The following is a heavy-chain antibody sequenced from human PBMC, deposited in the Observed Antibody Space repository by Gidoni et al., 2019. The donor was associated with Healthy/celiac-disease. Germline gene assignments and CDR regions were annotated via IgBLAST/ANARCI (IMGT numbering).Heavy chain of an antibody. CDR1: GLTFRSYS. J-gene: IGHJ4*02. Sequence: VQLVESGGGLVQPGGSLRLSCPAPGLTFRSYSMNWVRQAPGKGLVWVSSISSSSSYIYYADSVKGRFTISRDNAKNSLYLQMNSLRAEDTAVYYCARDGDVYDSSADPVDYWGQGTLVTVSS. CDR2: ISSSSSYI. V-gene: IGHV3-21*01. CDR3: ARDGDVYDSSADPVDY. D-gene: IGHD3-22*01.